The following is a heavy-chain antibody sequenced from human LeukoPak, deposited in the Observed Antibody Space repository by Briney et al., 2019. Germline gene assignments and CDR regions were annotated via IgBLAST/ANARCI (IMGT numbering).Heavy chain of an antibody. V-gene: IGHV4-59*12. J-gene: IGHJ6*03. Sequence: KPSETLSLTCTVSGGSISSYYWSWIRQPPGKGLEWIGYIYYSGSTNYNPSLKSRVTISVDTSKNQFSLKLSSVTAADTAVYYCARDRDYMDVWGKGTTVTVSS. CDR2: IYYSGST. CDR3: ARDRDYMDV. CDR1: GGSISSYY. D-gene: IGHD3-10*01.